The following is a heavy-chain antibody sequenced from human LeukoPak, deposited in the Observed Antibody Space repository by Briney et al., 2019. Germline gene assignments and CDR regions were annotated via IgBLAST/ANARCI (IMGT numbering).Heavy chain of an antibody. CDR3: ARDKNGGYDLDFDY. Sequence: GGSLRLSCAASGFTFSTYWMTWVRQAPGKGLEWVANINEDGGGRYYVDSVEGRFTISRDNAKNSVHLQMNSLRAEDTAVYYCARDKNGGYDLDFDYWGQGTLVTVSS. V-gene: IGHV3-7*03. CDR2: INEDGGGR. J-gene: IGHJ4*02. CDR1: GFTFSTYW. D-gene: IGHD5-12*01.